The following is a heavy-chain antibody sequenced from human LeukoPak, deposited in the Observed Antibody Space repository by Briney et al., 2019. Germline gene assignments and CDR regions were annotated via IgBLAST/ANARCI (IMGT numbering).Heavy chain of an antibody. CDR1: GYGFASYW. Sequence: GESLKISCKGSGYGFASYWIAWVRQMPGKGLEWMGIIYPGDSDTRYRPSFQGQVTISADKPISTAYLQWSSLKASDTAMYYCARHLGEDYFDYWGQGTLVTVSS. CDR2: IYPGDSDT. V-gene: IGHV5-51*01. D-gene: IGHD3-10*01. J-gene: IGHJ4*02. CDR3: ARHLGEDYFDY.